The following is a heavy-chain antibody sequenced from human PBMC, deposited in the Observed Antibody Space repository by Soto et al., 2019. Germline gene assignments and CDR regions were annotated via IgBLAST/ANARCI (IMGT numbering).Heavy chain of an antibody. CDR2: IYPGDSDT. V-gene: IGHV5-51*01. CDR3: ARLSSSGWYDRWFPFNY. CDR1: GYSFTSYW. J-gene: IGHJ4*02. D-gene: IGHD6-19*01. Sequence: GESLKISCKGSGYSFTSYWIGWVRQMPGKGLEWMGIIYPGDSDTRYSPSFQGQVTISADKSISTAYLQWSSLKASDTAMYYCARLSSSGWYDRWFPFNYWGQGTLVTVSS.